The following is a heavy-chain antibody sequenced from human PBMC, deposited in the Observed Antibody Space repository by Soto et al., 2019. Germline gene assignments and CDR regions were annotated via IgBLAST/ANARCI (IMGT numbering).Heavy chain of an antibody. CDR2: ISYDGSNK. J-gene: IGHJ4*02. CDR3: ERDGDYVWGSYRAGADY. D-gene: IGHD3-16*02. CDR1: GFTFSSYA. V-gene: IGHV3-30-3*01. Sequence: QVQLVESGGGVVQPGRSLRLSCAASGFTFSSYAMHWVRQAPGKGLEWVAVISYDGSNKYYADSVKGRFTISRDNSKYTLYLEMNSLRAEDTAVYYFERDGDYVWGSYRAGADYWGQGTLVTVSS.